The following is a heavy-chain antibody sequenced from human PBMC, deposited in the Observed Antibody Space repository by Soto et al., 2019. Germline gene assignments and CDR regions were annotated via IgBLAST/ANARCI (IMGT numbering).Heavy chain of an antibody. CDR2: ISYDGSNK. J-gene: IGHJ4*02. D-gene: IGHD3-10*01. CDR3: AKVGIRGLGVSYFDY. CDR1: GFTFSSYG. V-gene: IGHV3-30*18. Sequence: QVQLVESGGGVVQPGRSLRLSCAASGFTFSSYGMHWVRQAPGKGLEWVAVISYDGSNKYYADSVKGRFTISRDNSKNTLYLQMNSLRAEDTAVYYCAKVGIRGLGVSYFDYWGQGTLVTVSS.